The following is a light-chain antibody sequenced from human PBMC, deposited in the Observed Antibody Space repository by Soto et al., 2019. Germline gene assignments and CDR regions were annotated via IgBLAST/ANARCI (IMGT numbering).Light chain of an antibody. CDR3: QTWGTGILV. V-gene: IGLV4-69*01. Sequence: QLVLTQSPSASASLGASVKLTCTLSSGHSSYAIAWHQQQPEKGPRYLMKLNSDGSHSKGDGIPDRFSGSSSWAERYLTIYSLQSEDEADYYCQTWGTGILVFGGGTKLTVL. CDR2: LNSDGSH. CDR1: SGHSSYA. J-gene: IGLJ2*01.